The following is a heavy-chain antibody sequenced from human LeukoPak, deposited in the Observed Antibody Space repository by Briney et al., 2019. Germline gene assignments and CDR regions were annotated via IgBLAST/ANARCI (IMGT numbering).Heavy chain of an antibody. CDR2: IYYGGGT. CDR1: GASFSSSTYY. D-gene: IGHD6-13*01. Sequence: SETLSLTCTVSGASFSSSTYYWGWIRQPPGKGLEWIGSIYYGGGTYYNPSLKSRVTMSVDTSKKQFSLKLSSVTAADTAVYYCTRHAGGIAAAGTRPFDYWGQGTLVTVSS. V-gene: IGHV4-39*01. J-gene: IGHJ4*02. CDR3: TRHAGGIAAAGTRPFDY.